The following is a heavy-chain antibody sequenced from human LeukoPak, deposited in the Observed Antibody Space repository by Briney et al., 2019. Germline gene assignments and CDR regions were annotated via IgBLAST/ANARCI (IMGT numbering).Heavy chain of an antibody. Sequence: KASETLSLTCTVSGVSISSSSYYWGWIRQPPGKGLEWIGSIYYSGSTYYNPSLKSRVTISVDTSKNQFSLKLSSVTAADTAVYYCARHGAFSGWYDYWGQGTLVTVSS. V-gene: IGHV4-39*01. CDR1: GVSISSSSYY. D-gene: IGHD6-19*01. J-gene: IGHJ4*02. CDR2: IYYSGST. CDR3: ARHGAFSGWYDY.